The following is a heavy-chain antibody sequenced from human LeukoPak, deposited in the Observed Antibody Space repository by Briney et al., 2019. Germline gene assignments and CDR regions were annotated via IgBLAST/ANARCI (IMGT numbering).Heavy chain of an antibody. J-gene: IGHJ6*02. V-gene: IGHV3-7*03. D-gene: IGHD3-16*01. CDR1: GFTFSSYW. CDR2: INHNGNVN. CDR3: ARGGGLDV. Sequence: GGSLRLSCAASGFTFSSYWMNWARQAPGKGLEWVASINHNGNVNYYVDFVKGRFTISRDNAKNSLYLQMSHLRAEDTAVYFCARGGGLDVWGQGATVTVSS.